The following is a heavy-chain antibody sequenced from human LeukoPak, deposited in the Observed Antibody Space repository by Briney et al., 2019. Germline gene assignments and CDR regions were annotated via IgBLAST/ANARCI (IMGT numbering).Heavy chain of an antibody. J-gene: IGHJ4*02. D-gene: IGHD3-22*01. V-gene: IGHV4-34*01. Sequence: SETLSLTCAVSGESFSDFSGYYWSWIRQTPGRGLEWIAEINHSGGTKFNPALESRLTISVDTSKNQFSLKLSSVTAADTAVYYCAREIYDSSGYYYGVAYWGQGTLVTVSS. CDR3: AREIYDSSGYYYGVAY. CDR1: GESFSDFSGYY. CDR2: INHSGGT.